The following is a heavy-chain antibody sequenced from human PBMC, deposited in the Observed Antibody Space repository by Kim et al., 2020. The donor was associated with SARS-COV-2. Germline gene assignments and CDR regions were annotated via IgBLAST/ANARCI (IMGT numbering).Heavy chain of an antibody. V-gene: IGHV1-69*13. Sequence: SVKVSCKASGGTFSSYAISWVRQAPGQGLEWMGGIIPIFGTANYAQKFQGRVTITADESTSTAYMELSSLRSEDTAVYYCAREAVPTKPNYYWRAAAREKYFDYWGQGTLVSVSS. J-gene: IGHJ4*02. CDR1: GGTFSSYA. D-gene: IGHD6-13*01. CDR2: IIPIFGTA. CDR3: AREAVPTKPNYYWRAAAREKYFDY.